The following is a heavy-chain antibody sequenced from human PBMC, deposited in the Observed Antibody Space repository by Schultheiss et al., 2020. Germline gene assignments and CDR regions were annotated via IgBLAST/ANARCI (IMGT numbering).Heavy chain of an antibody. Sequence: GGSLRLSCAASGFTFSNAWMNWVRQAPGKGLEWVGRIKSKTDGGTTDYAAPVKGRFTISRDDSKNTLYLQMNSLKTEDTAVYYCTTWPSDYYDSSGYLGYYYYGMDVWGQGTTVTVSS. CDR1: GFTFSNAW. CDR3: TTWPSDYYDSSGYLGYYYYGMDV. V-gene: IGHV3-15*07. J-gene: IGHJ6*02. CDR2: IKSKTDGGTT. D-gene: IGHD3-22*01.